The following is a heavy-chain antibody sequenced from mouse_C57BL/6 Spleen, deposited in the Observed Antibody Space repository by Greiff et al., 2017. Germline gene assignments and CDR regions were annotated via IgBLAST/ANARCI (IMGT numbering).Heavy chain of an antibody. CDR2: IYPGDGDT. V-gene: IGHV1-82*01. D-gene: IGHD4-1*01. J-gene: IGHJ3*01. CDR1: GYAFSSSW. Sequence: QVQLQQSGPELVKPGASVKISCKASGYAFSSSWMNWVKQRPGKGLEWIGRIYPGDGDTNYNGKFKGKATLTADKSSSTAYMQLSSLTSEDSAVYFCAREGATGTGFAYWGQGTLVTVSA. CDR3: AREGATGTGFAY.